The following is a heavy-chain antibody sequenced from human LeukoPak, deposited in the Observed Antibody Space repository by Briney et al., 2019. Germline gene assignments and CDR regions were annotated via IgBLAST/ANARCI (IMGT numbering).Heavy chain of an antibody. D-gene: IGHD3-10*01. J-gene: IGHJ4*02. CDR1: GFTFYSYN. Sequence: GGSLRLSCAASGFTFYSYNMNWVRQAPGKGLEWVSSISTSSTYIYYADSVKGRFTISRDNAKNSLYLQMNGLRAEDTAMYYCARAVRPDYWGQGTLVTVSS. CDR2: ISTSSTYI. CDR3: ARAVRPDY. V-gene: IGHV3-21*01.